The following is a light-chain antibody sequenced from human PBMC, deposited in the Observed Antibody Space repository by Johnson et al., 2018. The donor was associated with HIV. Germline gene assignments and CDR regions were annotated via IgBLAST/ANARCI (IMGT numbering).Light chain of an antibody. CDR2: ENS. CDR3: GTWDNSLSTGAV. V-gene: IGLV1-51*02. Sequence: QSVLTQPPSASGTPGQRVTISCSGSISNIGSNTVNWYQHLPGTAPKLLIYENSKRPSGLPDRFSGSKSGTSATLGIAGLQTGDEADYYCGTWDNSLSTGAVFGTGTKVTVL. J-gene: IGLJ1*01. CDR1: ISNIGSNT.